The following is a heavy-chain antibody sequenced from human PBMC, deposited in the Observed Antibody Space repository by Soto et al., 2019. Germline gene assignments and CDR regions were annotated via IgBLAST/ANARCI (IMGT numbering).Heavy chain of an antibody. D-gene: IGHD5-12*01. CDR1: GYTYNSYA. V-gene: IGHV1-3*01. CDR3: VRDSPIGSTYSGYDGIDY. Sequence: ASVTVCCKASGYTYNSYARQWVRQAPGQRLEWMGWINAGNGNTKYSQKFQGRVTITRDTSASTAYMELNSLRSEDTAVYYCVRDSPIGSTYSGYDGIDYWGQGTLVTVSS. CDR2: INAGNGNT. J-gene: IGHJ4*02.